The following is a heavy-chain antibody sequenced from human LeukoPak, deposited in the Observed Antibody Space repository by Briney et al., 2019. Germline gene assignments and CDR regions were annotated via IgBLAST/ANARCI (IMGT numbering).Heavy chain of an antibody. V-gene: IGHV1-18*01. CDR3: ARTEYCSSTSCVNWFDP. Sequence: ASVKVSCKASGYTFTSNALGWVRQAPGQGLEWMGWISAYNGNTNYAQKLQGRVTMTTDTSTSTAYMELRSLRSDDTAVYYCARTEYCSSTSCVNWFDPWGQGTLVTVSS. CDR1: GYTFTSNA. D-gene: IGHD2-2*01. J-gene: IGHJ5*02. CDR2: ISAYNGNT.